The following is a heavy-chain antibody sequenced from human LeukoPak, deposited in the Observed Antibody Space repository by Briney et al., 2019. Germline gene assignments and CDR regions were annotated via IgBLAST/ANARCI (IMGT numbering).Heavy chain of an antibody. CDR2: MLDTVTT. D-gene: IGHD5-18*01. J-gene: IGHJ4*02. Sequence: NASETLSLTCAVSGASMNTHYWSWIRQPPGKGLEWIGYMLDTVTTKDNPSLKSRFTLSADTSKNQFSLRLTSVTAADTAVYCCATIKRGNIFGYFDFWGQGIPVTVSS. V-gene: IGHV4-59*11. CDR3: ATIKRGNIFGYFDF. CDR1: GASMNTHY.